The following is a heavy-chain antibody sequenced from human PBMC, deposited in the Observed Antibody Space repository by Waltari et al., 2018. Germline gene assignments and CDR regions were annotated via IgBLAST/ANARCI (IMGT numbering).Heavy chain of an antibody. CDR3: ARVGAARRHFSFDY. D-gene: IGHD6-6*01. CDR1: GYTFTSYD. J-gene: IGHJ4*02. CDR2: MNPNSGNT. V-gene: IGHV1-8*01. Sequence: QVQLVQSGAEVKKPGASVKVSCKASGYTFTSYDTNWVRQATGQGREWMGWMNPNSGNTGYAQKFQGRVTMTRNTSISTAYMELSSLRSEDTAVYYCARVGAARRHFSFDYWGQGTLVTVSS.